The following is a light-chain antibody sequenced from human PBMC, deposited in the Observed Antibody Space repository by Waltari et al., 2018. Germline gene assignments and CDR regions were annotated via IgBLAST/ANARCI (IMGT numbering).Light chain of an antibody. Sequence: DIQLTQSPSSLSASVGDRVTIPCRASQSINKYLNWYQKKPGKAPKLLIYAASNVQSGVPSRFSGSGSGTDFTLTISSLQPEDFATYYCQQSYTTPRTFGQGAKLEIK. CDR3: QQSYTTPRT. CDR2: AAS. J-gene: IGKJ2*01. CDR1: QSINKY. V-gene: IGKV1-39*01.